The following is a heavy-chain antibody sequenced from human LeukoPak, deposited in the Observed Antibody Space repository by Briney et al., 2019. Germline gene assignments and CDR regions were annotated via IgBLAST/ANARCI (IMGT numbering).Heavy chain of an antibody. V-gene: IGHV5-51*01. CDR1: GYSFTSYW. D-gene: IGHD3-10*01. CDR3: ARPLWVGELSWYAFDI. Sequence: KGGESLKISCKGSGYSFTSYWIGWVRQMPGKGLEWMGIIYPGDSDTRYSPSFQGQVTISVDKSISTAYLQWSSLKASDSAMYYCARPLWVGELSWYAFDIWGQGTMVTVSS. CDR2: IYPGDSDT. J-gene: IGHJ3*02.